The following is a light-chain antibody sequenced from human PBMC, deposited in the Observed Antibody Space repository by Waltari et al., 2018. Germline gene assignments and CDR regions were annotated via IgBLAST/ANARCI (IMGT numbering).Light chain of an antibody. J-gene: IGKJ2*01. V-gene: IGKV3-15*01. CDR2: GAS. Sequence: ELVITQPPATLPVALVERATFSCRASQSVSSNLAWYQQKPGQAPRLLIYGASTRATGIPARFSGSGSGTEFTLTISSLQSEDFAVYYCQQYNNWPPYTFGQGTKLEIK. CDR3: QQYNNWPPYT. CDR1: QSVSSN.